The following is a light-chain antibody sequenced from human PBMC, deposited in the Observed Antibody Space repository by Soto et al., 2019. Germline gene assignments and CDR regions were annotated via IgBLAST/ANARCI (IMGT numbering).Light chain of an antibody. J-gene: IGLJ2*01. V-gene: IGLV1-44*01. CDR3: AAWDDSLNGVV. CDR1: ISNIGTNF. CDR2: SNN. Sequence: QAVVIQPPSASGTPGQRVTISCSGSISNIGTNFVNWYQQLPGTAPKLLIYSNNQRPSGVPDRFSGSKSGTSASLAISGLQSEDESDYYCAAWDDSLNGVVFGGGTNVTVL.